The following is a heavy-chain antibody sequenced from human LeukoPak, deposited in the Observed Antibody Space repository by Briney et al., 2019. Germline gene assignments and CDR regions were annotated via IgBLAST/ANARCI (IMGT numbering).Heavy chain of an antibody. Sequence: SQTLSLTCAISGDSVSSNSAAWSWIRQSPSRGLEWLGRTYYRSKWYNDYAVSVKSRIIINPDTSKNQFSLQPKSVTPEDTAVYYCAKLGDSSTWGQGTLVTVSS. CDR2: TYYRSKWYN. CDR3: AKLGDSST. CDR1: GDSVSSNSAA. V-gene: IGHV6-1*01. J-gene: IGHJ5*02. D-gene: IGHD6-19*01.